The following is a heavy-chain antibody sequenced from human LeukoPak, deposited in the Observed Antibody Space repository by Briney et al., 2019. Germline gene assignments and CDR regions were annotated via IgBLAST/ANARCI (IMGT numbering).Heavy chain of an antibody. CDR1: GFTFSSYA. CDR3: ARGLYYYDSSGYYQPGDY. D-gene: IGHD3-22*01. J-gene: IGHJ4*02. CDR2: ISGSGGST. V-gene: IGHV3-23*01. Sequence: GGSLRLSCAASGFTFSSYAMSWVRQAPGKGLEWVSAISGSGGSTYYADSVKGRFTISTDNSKNTLYLQMNSLRAEDTAVYYCARGLYYYDSSGYYQPGDYWGQGTLVTVSS.